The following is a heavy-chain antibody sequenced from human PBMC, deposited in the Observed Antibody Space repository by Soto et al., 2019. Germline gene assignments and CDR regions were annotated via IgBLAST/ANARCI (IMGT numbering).Heavy chain of an antibody. CDR2: IYYSGST. CDR3: ARHPGSYGLRLNWFDP. J-gene: IGHJ5*02. CDR1: GGSISSSSYY. V-gene: IGHV4-39*01. Sequence: QLQLQESGPGLVKPSETLSLTCTVSGGSISSSSYYWGWIRQPPGKGLEWIGSIYYSGSTYYNPSLKSRVTISVDTSKNQFSLKLSSVTAADTAVYYCARHPGSYGLRLNWFDPWGQGTLVTVSS. D-gene: IGHD5-18*01.